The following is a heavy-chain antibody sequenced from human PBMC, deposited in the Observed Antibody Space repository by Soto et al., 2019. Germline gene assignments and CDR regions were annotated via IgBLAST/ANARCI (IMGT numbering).Heavy chain of an antibody. CDR1: GFTFSIYT. CDR3: AKDFTPDSRWDIDY. Sequence: EVQLLESGGGLVQPAGSLRLSCAASGFTFSIYTMSWFRQAPGKGLEWVSSIYGHGSSTFYSASVKGRFTISRDNSGNTVYLQMSSLRAEDTAIYYCAKDFTPDSRWDIDYWGQGSLVTVSS. CDR2: IYGHGSST. J-gene: IGHJ4*02. V-gene: IGHV3-23*01. D-gene: IGHD1-26*01.